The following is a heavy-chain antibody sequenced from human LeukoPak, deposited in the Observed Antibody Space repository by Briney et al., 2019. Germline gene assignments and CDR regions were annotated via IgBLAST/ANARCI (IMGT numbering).Heavy chain of an antibody. Sequence: SETLSLTCTVSGGSISRYYLSWMRQPAGKGLEWIGRIYTCGSTNYNPSLKSRVTMSVDTPKIQFSLKLSTVAAADTAVYYCERGKIRTGANRQQFFYYWGQGTLVTVSS. CDR2: IYTCGST. V-gene: IGHV4-4*07. CDR1: GGSISRYY. J-gene: IGHJ4*02. D-gene: IGHD4-4*01. CDR3: ERGKIRTGANRQQFFYY.